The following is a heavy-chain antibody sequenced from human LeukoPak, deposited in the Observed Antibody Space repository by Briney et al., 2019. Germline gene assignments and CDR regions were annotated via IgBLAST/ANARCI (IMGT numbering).Heavy chain of an antibody. CDR2: IHYTGAT. V-gene: IGHV4-34*01. CDR3: ARGNILTGYCFDF. D-gene: IGHD3-9*01. Sequence: SETLSLTCAAYGGSITGYYWSWIRQTPGRGLEWVGEIHYTGATSYNPSLKSRATISTDTSKNQFSLRLSSVTAADTAVYYCARGNILTGYCFDFWGQGALVTVSS. J-gene: IGHJ4*02. CDR1: GGSITGYY.